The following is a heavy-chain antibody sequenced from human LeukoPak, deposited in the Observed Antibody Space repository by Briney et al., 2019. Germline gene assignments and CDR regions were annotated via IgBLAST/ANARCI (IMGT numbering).Heavy chain of an antibody. CDR1: GSPFSSYA. V-gene: IGHV3-23*01. CDR3: AKGASYFDY. CDR2: ITNSGGTT. J-gene: IGHJ4*02. Sequence: GGSLRLSCAASGSPFSSYAMSWVRQAPGKGLEWVSPITNSGGTTYYADSVKGRFTISRDNSKNTLYLQMNSLRAEDTAVYYCAKGASYFDYWGQGTLVTVSS.